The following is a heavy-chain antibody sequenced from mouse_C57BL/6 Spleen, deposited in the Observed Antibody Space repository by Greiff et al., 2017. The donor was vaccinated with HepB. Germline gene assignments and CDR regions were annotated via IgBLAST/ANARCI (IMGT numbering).Heavy chain of an antibody. CDR3: ARHITTVVGGYFDV. V-gene: IGHV1-39*01. CDR1: GYSYTDYN. CDR2: INPNYGTT. Sequence: VQLKQSGPELVKPGASVKISCKASGYSYTDYNMNWVKQSNGKSLEWIGVINPNYGTTSYNQKFKGKATLTVDQSSSTAYMQLNSLTSEDSAGYYCARHITTVVGGYFDVWGTGTTVTVSS. J-gene: IGHJ1*03. D-gene: IGHD1-1*01.